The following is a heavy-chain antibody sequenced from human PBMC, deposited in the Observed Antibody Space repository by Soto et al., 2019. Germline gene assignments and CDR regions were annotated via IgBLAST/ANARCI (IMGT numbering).Heavy chain of an antibody. D-gene: IGHD3-10*01. J-gene: IGHJ6*02. CDR3: AARAGRNYFGMDI. Sequence: SDTLSLTCTVSGASTSAYYWNWIRQAPGKGPEWIGYTYYTGKTNYSPSLKGRVTISADRSKNQFSLQLTSVTAADTAMYYCAARAGRNYFGMDIWGQGTTVTVSS. CDR2: TYYTGKT. V-gene: IGHV4-59*12. CDR1: GASTSAYY.